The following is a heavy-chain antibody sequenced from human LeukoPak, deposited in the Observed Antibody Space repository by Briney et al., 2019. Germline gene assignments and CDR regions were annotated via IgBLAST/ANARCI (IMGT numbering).Heavy chain of an antibody. V-gene: IGHV3-74*01. CDR2: INSDGSST. J-gene: IGHJ4*02. CDR3: ARAPTYYYDSSGYYFFDY. CDR1: GFTFSSYW. D-gene: IGHD3-22*01. Sequence: GGSLRLSCAASGFTFSSYWMHWVRQAPGKGLVWVSRINSDGSSTSYADSVKGRFTISRDNAKNTLYLQMNSLRAEDTAVYCCARAPTYYYDSSGYYFFDYWGQGTLVTVSS.